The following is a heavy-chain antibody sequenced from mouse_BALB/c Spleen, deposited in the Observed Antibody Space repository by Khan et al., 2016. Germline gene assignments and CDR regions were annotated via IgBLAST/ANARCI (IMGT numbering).Heavy chain of an antibody. Sequence: EVQLQESGPELVKPGASVKMSCKASGYTFISYVMHWVKQKPGQGLEWIGYITPYNDGTNYNEKFKGKATLTSDKSSSTAYMQLSSLTSEDSAVSYCARKNYYVSSFYWYFDVWGAGTTFTVSS. CDR2: ITPYNDGT. CDR1: GYTFISYV. D-gene: IGHD1-1*01. CDR3: ARKNYYVSSFYWYFDV. V-gene: IGHV1S136*01. J-gene: IGHJ1*01.